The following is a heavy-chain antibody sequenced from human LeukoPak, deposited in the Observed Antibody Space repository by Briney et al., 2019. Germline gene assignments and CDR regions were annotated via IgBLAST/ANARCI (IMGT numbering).Heavy chain of an antibody. CDR2: ISSSSSYI. CDR3: AREGGGNLQCY. Sequence: ETLSLTCAVYGGSFSGYYWSWIRQPPGKGLEWVSSISSSSSYIYYADSVKGRFTISRDNAKNSLYLQMNSLRAEDTAVYYCAREGGGNLQCYWGQGTLVTVSS. CDR1: GGSFSGYY. J-gene: IGHJ4*02. V-gene: IGHV3-21*01. D-gene: IGHD4-23*01.